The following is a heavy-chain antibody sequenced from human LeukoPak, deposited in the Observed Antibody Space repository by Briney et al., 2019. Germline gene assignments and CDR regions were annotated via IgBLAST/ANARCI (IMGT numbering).Heavy chain of an antibody. J-gene: IGHJ4*02. CDR2: ISAYNGNT. Sequence: GASVKVSCKASGYTFTSYGISWVRQAPGQGLEWMGWISAYNGNTNYAQKLQGRVTMTTDTSTSTAYMELRSLRSDDTAVYYCARDPGAMVRGVTPFDYWGQGTLVTVSS. CDR1: GYTFTSYG. D-gene: IGHD3-10*01. CDR3: ARDPGAMVRGVTPFDY. V-gene: IGHV1-18*01.